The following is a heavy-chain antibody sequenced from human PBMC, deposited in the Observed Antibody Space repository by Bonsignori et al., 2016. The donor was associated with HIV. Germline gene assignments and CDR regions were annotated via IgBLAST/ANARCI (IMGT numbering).Heavy chain of an antibody. CDR3: ARERVVAGRWGSLDYYMDV. CDR2: MNANTGDT. Sequence: ASVKVSCKASGYTFSSYDINWVRQAPGQGLEWVGWMNANTGDTGYAQKFQGRVTMTRNTSISSASMELSSLSSEDTAVYYCARERVVAGRWGSLDYYMDVWGKGTTVTVSS. D-gene: IGHD6-19*01. CDR1: GYTFSSYD. J-gene: IGHJ6*03. V-gene: IGHV1-8*01.